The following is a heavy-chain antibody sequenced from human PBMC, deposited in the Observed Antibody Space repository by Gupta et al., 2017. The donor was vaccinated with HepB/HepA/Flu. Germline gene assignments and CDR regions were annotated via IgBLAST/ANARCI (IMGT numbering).Heavy chain of an antibody. CDR2: IHYSGTT. Sequence: QLQLLQSGPGLVKPSETLSLTCTVSGGSIRTSTFWGWIRQPPGRGLEWMGSIHYSGTTYYNPSLKSRVTMSVDTSKSQVSLKLTSVTAADSAVFYCVRQPISYYYYMDVWGKGTTVTVSS. V-gene: IGHV4-39*01. CDR1: GGSIRTSTF. CDR3: VRQPISYYYYMDV. D-gene: IGHD3-10*01. J-gene: IGHJ6*03.